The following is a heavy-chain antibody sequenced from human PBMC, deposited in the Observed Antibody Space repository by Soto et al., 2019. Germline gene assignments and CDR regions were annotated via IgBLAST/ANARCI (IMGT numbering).Heavy chain of an antibody. Sequence: QVQLVQSGAEVKKPGASVKLSCKASGYTFTSYGISWVRQAPGHGLEWMGWISAYNGNTNYAQKLQGRVTMTTDTSTSAAYMELRSLRSDDTAVHYCARVIAAAVDFDYWGQGTLVNVSS. CDR3: ARVIAAAVDFDY. J-gene: IGHJ4*02. V-gene: IGHV1-18*01. D-gene: IGHD6-13*01. CDR2: ISAYNGNT. CDR1: GYTFTSYG.